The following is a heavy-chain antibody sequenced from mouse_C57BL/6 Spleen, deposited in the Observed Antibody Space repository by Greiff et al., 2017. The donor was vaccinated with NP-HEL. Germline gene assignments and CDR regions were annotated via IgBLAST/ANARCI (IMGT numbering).Heavy chain of an antibody. CDR2: INPYNGGT. CDR3: ARGNYDYDGLYYYAMDY. Sequence: SGPVLVKPGASVKMSCKASGYTFTDYYMNWVKQSHGKSLEWIGVINPYNGGTSYNQKFKGKATLTVDKSSSTAYMELNSLTSEDSAVYYCARGNYDYDGLYYYAMDYWGQGTSVTVSS. J-gene: IGHJ4*01. V-gene: IGHV1-19*01. CDR1: GYTFTDYY. D-gene: IGHD2-4*01.